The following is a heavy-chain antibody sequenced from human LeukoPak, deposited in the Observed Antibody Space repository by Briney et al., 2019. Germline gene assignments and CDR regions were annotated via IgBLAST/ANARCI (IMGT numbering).Heavy chain of an antibody. Sequence: GGSLRLSCAASGFTFSIYAMSCVRGAPGKGVEWVSAISGSGGSTYYADSVKGRFTIARDNAKNPLYLQMNSLRAEDTAVYYCARVSVGRYYFDNWGQGTPVSVS. CDR3: ARVSVGRYYFDN. J-gene: IGHJ4*02. CDR2: ISGSGGST. D-gene: IGHD3-3*02. CDR1: GFTFSIYA. V-gene: IGHV3-23*01.